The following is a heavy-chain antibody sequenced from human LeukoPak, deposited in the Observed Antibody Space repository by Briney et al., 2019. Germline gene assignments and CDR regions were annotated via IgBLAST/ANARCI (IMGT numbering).Heavy chain of an antibody. D-gene: IGHD2-2*02. CDR3: ARGGHCSSTSCYIPRAFDI. V-gene: IGHV1-18*01. CDR2: ISAYNGNT. J-gene: IGHJ3*02. CDR1: GYTFTSYG. Sequence: GASVKVSCKASGYTFTSYGISWVRQAPGQGLERMGWISAYNGNTNYAQKLQGRVTMTTDTSTSTAYMELRSLRSDDTAVYYCARGGHCSSTSCYIPRAFDIWGQGTMVTVSS.